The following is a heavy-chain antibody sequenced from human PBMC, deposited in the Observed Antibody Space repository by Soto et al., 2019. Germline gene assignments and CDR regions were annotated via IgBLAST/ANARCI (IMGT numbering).Heavy chain of an antibody. Sequence: QTLSLTCSFSGGTITRGDHFWSWVRQSPGKGLEWLGYIYYSGSTYYNPSLKGRVMMTIDTSKHQFSLNLSSVTAADTAVFYCGRGQTAIDVWGQGTTVTVSS. D-gene: IGHD5-18*01. CDR1: GGTITRGDHF. CDR3: GRGQTAIDV. V-gene: IGHV4-30-4*01. J-gene: IGHJ6*02. CDR2: IYYSGST.